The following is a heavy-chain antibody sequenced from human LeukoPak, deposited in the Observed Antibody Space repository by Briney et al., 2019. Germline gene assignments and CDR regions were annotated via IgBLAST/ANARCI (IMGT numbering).Heavy chain of an antibody. D-gene: IGHD2/OR15-2a*01. CDR3: AKNKGTHGRGDYFDY. J-gene: IGHJ4*02. Sequence: TGGSLRLSCAASGFTFSSYAMSWVRQAPGKGLEWVSAISGSGSSTYYADSVKGRFTISRDNSKNTLYLQMDSLRAEDTAVYYCAKNKGTHGRGDYFDYWGQGTLVTVSS. CDR1: GFTFSSYA. V-gene: IGHV3-23*01. CDR2: ISGSGSST.